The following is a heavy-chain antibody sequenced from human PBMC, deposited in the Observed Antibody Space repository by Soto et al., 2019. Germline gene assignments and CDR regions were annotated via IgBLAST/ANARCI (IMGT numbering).Heavy chain of an antibody. CDR2: LRVSGGST. J-gene: IGHJ4*02. CDR1: GFTFSSYA. CDR3: EKARGYGQGYGSLDY. D-gene: IGHD5-12*01. V-gene: IGHV3-23*01. Sequence: EVQLLESGGGLLQPGGSLRLSCAASGFTFSSYAMSWFRQAPGKGLEWVSLLRVSGGSTYYADSVKGRFTISRDYSRNRVFRPMNRLRAEDTALYYCEKARGYGQGYGSLDYWGQGTLVTVS.